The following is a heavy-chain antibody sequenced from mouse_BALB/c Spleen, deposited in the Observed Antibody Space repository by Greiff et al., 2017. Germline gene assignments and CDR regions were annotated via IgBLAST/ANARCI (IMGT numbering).Heavy chain of an antibody. D-gene: IGHD1-1*01. V-gene: IGHV14-1*02. CDR1: GFNIKDYY. Sequence: VQLQQSGAELVRPGALVKLSCKASGFNIKDYYMHWVKQRPEQGLEWIGWIDPENGNTIYDPKFQGKASITADTSSNTAYLQLSSLTSEDTAVYYCARSSYYGSSYAMDYWGQGTSVTVSS. CDR3: ARSSYYGSSYAMDY. J-gene: IGHJ4*01. CDR2: IDPENGNT.